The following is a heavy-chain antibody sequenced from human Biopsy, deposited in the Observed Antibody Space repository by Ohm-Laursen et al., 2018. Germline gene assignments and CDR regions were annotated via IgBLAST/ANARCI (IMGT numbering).Heavy chain of an antibody. CDR3: ARVGGGSYHDY. J-gene: IGHJ4*02. D-gene: IGHD3-16*02. Sequence: GSLRLSCAASGFTFSDYYMSWIRQAPGKGLEWLSYISGSGTTVFYADYVKGRFTVSRDNAKNSLYLQMNSLTVEDTAVYYCARVGGGSYHDYWGQGTLVTVSS. CDR1: GFTFSDYY. CDR2: ISGSGTTV. V-gene: IGHV3-11*01.